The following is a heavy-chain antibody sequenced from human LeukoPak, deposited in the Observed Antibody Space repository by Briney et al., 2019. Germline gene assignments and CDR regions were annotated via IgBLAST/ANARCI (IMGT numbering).Heavy chain of an antibody. J-gene: IGHJ6*03. V-gene: IGHV3-30*02. Sequence: GGSLRLSCASSGFTFSRNGMHWVRQAPGTGLEWVAFIRYDGSDKYYGDSVKGRFSISRDNSKSTLYLQMNSLRAEDTAVYYCAKDYSSGWDGYYYMDVWGKGTTVTVSS. CDR1: GFTFSRNG. D-gene: IGHD6-19*01. CDR3: AKDYSSGWDGYYYMDV. CDR2: IRYDGSDK.